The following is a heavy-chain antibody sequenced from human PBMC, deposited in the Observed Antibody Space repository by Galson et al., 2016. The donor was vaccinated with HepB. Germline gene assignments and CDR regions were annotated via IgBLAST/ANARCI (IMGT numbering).Heavy chain of an antibody. J-gene: IGHJ5*02. CDR1: GGSITNSSYY. Sequence: SETLSLTCAVSGGSITNSSYYWGWIRQSPGKGLEWIGSLFFTGSTYNNPSLNPRVTISADSSKNQFSLKLSSVTAADTAVYYCARPLGHKMTKFGLVTRLMNWFDPWGKGILVTVSS. D-gene: IGHD3/OR15-3a*01. V-gene: IGHV4-39*01. CDR2: LFFTGST. CDR3: ARPLGHKMTKFGLVTRLMNWFDP.